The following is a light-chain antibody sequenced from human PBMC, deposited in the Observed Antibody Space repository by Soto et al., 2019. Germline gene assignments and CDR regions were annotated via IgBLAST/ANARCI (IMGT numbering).Light chain of an antibody. J-gene: IGLJ1*01. CDR2: AVS. CDR3: CSYAGNGSGYV. V-gene: IGLV2-11*01. CDR1: ISDVGGYNF. Sequence: QSVLTQPRSVSGSPGQSVTISCTGTISDVGGYNFVSWYQQHPGKAPKLLIYAVSKRPSGVTDRFSGSKSGNTASLTISGLQAEDEADYYCCSYAGNGSGYVFGSGTKLTVL.